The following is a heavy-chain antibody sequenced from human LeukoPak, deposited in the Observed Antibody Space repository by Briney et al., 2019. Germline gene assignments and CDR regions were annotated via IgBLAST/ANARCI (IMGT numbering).Heavy chain of an antibody. J-gene: IGHJ3*02. Sequence: ASVKVSCKASAYTFTDYYMHWVQQAPGKGREWMGRVDPEDGEAIYAEKFQGRVTITADTSTDTAYMELSSLRSEDTAVYYCAADSDYYDSARQDAFDIWGQGTTVTVPS. V-gene: IGHV1-69-2*01. CDR3: AADSDYYDSARQDAFDI. CDR1: AYTFTDYY. D-gene: IGHD3-22*01. CDR2: VDPEDGEA.